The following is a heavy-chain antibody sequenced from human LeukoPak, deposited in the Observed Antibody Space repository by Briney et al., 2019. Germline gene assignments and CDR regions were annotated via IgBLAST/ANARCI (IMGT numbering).Heavy chain of an antibody. D-gene: IGHD3-16*01. CDR3: ARRGIWDLQIGNWFDP. CDR2: IYSSGNS. CDR1: GDSITTNSYW. J-gene: IGHJ5*02. Sequence: SKTLSLTCSISGDSITTNSYWWGWIRQSPEKGLEWIGSIYSSGNSYYNPSLKTRATISPDTSKTQYSLRLTSVTAADTAIYYCARRGIWDLQIGNWFDPWGQGILVIVSS. V-gene: IGHV4-39*01.